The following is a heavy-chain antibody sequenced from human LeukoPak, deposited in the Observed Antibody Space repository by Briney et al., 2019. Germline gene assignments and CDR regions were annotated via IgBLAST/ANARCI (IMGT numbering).Heavy chain of an antibody. CDR1: GFTFSPYS. CDR3: ARSVEGAFDF. V-gene: IGHV3-48*02. Sequence: GGSLRLSCVASGFTFSPYSMNWIRQAPGKGLEWVSYITGSSNRIHYADSVRGRFTISRDNAMNSLHLQMNSLRDEDTAMYYCARSVEGAFDFWGQGTLVTVSS. CDR2: ITGSSNRI. D-gene: IGHD6-19*01. J-gene: IGHJ4*02.